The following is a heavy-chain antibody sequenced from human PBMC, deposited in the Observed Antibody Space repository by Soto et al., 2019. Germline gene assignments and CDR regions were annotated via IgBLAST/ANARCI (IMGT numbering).Heavy chain of an antibody. CDR3: ARDVGIAARPDWFDP. J-gene: IGHJ5*02. CDR2: INAGNGNT. D-gene: IGHD6-6*01. CDR1: GYTFTGYA. V-gene: IGHV1-3*01. Sequence: GASVKVSCKASGYTFTGYAMHWVRQAPGQRLEWMGWINAGNGNTKYSQKFQGRVTITRDTSASTAYMELSSLRSEDTAVYYCARDVGIAARPDWFDPWGQGTLVTVSS.